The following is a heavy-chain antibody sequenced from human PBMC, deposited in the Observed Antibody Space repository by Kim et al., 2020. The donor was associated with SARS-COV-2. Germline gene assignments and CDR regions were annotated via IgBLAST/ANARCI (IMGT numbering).Heavy chain of an antibody. CDR2: ISSSSSYR. CDR1: GFTFSDYY. CDR3: ARVKYSSTRCGYDYYYYYGRDV. V-gene: IGHV3-11*05. Sequence: GGSLRLFCAASGFTFSDYYMSWIRQGPGKGLEWVSYISSSSSYRNYADSVKGRFTISRDNAKNSLYLQMNSLRAEDTAVYYCARVKYSSTRCGYDYYYYYGRDVWGQGTTVTVSS. D-gene: IGHD2-2*01. J-gene: IGHJ6*02.